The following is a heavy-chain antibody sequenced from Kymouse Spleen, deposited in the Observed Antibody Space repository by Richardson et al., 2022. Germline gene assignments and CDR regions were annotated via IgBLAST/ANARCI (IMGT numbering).Heavy chain of an antibody. V-gene: IGHV3-9*01. CDR2: ISWNSGSI. J-gene: IGHJ3*02. CDR3: AKEGSSSCPAFDI. D-gene: IGHD6-13*01. CDR1: GFTFDDYA. Sequence: EVQLVESGGGLVQPGRSLRLSCAASGFTFDDYAMHWVRQAPGKGLEWVSGISWNSGSIGYADSVKGRFTISRDNAKNSLYLQMNSLRAEDTALYYCAKEGSSSCPAFDIWGQGTMVTVSS.